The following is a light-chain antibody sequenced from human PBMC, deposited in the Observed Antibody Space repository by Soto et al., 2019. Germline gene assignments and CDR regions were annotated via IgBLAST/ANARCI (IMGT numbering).Light chain of an antibody. V-gene: IGLV2-11*01. J-gene: IGLJ3*02. CDR3: CSYGGSYTWV. Sequence: QSVLTQPRSVSGSPGQSVTISCTGTSSDVGGYNYVSWYQQHPGKAPKLMIYDVSKWPSGVPDRFSASKSGNTASLTISGLQAEDESDYYCCSYGGSYTWVFGGGTKLTVL. CDR2: DVS. CDR1: SSDVGGYNY.